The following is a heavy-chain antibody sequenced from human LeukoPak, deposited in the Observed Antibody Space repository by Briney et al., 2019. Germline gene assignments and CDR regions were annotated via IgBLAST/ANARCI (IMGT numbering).Heavy chain of an antibody. D-gene: IGHD2-15*01. CDR3: ARTVVVVAAVDY. Sequence: GGSLRLSCAASGFTFSDYYMSWIRQAPGKGLGWVSYISSSGSTIYYADSVKGRFTISRDNAKNSLYLQMNSLRAEDTAVYYCARTVVVVAAVDYWGQGTLVTVSS. CDR2: ISSSGSTI. CDR1: GFTFSDYY. V-gene: IGHV3-11*01. J-gene: IGHJ4*02.